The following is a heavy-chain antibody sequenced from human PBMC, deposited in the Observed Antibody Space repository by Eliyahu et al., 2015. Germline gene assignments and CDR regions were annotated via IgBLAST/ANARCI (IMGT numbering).Heavy chain of an antibody. CDR2: ISSSSSYI. D-gene: IGHD2-15*01. J-gene: IGHJ5*02. CDR3: ARGISEGYCSGGSCYFWFDP. CDR1: GFTFXXXX. V-gene: IGHV3-21*01. Sequence: EVQLVESGGGLVKPGGSLRLSCAASGFTFXXXXMNWVRQAPGKGLEWVSSISSSSSYIYYADSVKGRFTISRDNAKNSLYLQMNSLRAEDTAVYYCARGISEGYCSGGSCYFWFDPWGQGTLVTVSS.